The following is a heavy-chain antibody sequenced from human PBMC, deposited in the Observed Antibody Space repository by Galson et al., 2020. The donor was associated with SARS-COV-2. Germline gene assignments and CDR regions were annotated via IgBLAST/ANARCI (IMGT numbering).Heavy chain of an antibody. CDR2: IYYSGST. Sequence: SETLSLTCTVSGGSISSGGYYWSWIRQHPGKGLEWIGYIYYSGSTHYNPSLKSRVTISVDTSKNQFSLKLSSVTAADTAVYYCARVSARITIFGVVIEHFDYWGQGTLVTVSS. V-gene: IGHV4-31*03. D-gene: IGHD3-3*01. J-gene: IGHJ4*02. CDR1: GGSISSGGYY. CDR3: ARVSARITIFGVVIEHFDY.